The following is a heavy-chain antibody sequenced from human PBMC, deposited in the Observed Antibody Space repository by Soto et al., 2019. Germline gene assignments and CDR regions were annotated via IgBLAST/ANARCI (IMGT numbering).Heavy chain of an antibody. J-gene: IGHJ6*02. CDR1: GYTFTSYA. CDR3: ASYLYVSGSYYSPLEYYYGMAV. D-gene: IGHD3-10*01. CDR2: IIPIFGTA. V-gene: IGHV1-69*06. Sequence: SVKVSCKASGYTFTSYAISWVRQAPGQGLEWMGGIIPIFGTANYAQKFQGRVTITADKSTSTAYMELSSLRSEDTAVYYCASYLYVSGSYYSPLEYYYGMAVWGQGTTVTVSS.